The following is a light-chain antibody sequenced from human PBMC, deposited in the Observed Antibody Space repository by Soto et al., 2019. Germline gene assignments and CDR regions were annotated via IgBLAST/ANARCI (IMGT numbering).Light chain of an antibody. CDR2: WAS. V-gene: IGKV4-1*01. Sequence: DIVMTQSPDSLAVSLGERATINCKSSQSVLYSSNNKNYLAWYQQKPGQPPKLLIYWASTRESGVPDRFSGSGSGTDFTLTISSLQAEDVAVYYCQQYYSTPNTFGQGNKLELK. CDR3: QQYYSTPNT. CDR1: QSVLYSSNNKNY. J-gene: IGKJ2*01.